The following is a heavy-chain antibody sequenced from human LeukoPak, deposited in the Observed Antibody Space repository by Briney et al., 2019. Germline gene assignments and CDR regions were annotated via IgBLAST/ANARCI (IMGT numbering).Heavy chain of an antibody. CDR3: ARGNDYWSGYIDF. J-gene: IGHJ4*02. CDR1: GLAFSSHW. Sequence: GGSLRLSCAVSGLAFSSHWMHGVRQAPGKGLVWVSHVKSDGSSTNYADAVRGRFTISRDNAKNTLYLRMNSLRAEDTAVYYCARGNDYWSGYIDFWGQGTLVTVSS. CDR2: VKSDGSST. V-gene: IGHV3-74*01. D-gene: IGHD3-3*01.